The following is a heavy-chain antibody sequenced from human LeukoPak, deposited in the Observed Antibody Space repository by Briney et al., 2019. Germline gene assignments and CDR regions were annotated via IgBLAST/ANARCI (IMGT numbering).Heavy chain of an antibody. J-gene: IGHJ5*02. D-gene: IGHD3-10*01. Sequence: SETLSLTCTVSGYSISSGYYWGWIRQSPGKGLEWIGSIYYSGSTYYNPSLKSRVTISVDTSKNQFSLKLSSVTAADTAMYYCARNRYYYGSGNYGVPNWFDPWGQGTLVTVSS. CDR2: IYYSGST. V-gene: IGHV4-38-2*02. CDR3: ARNRYYYGSGNYGVPNWFDP. CDR1: GYSISSGYY.